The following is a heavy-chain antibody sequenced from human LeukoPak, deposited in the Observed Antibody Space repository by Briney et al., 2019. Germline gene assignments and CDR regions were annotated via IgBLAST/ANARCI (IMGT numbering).Heavy chain of an antibody. CDR1: GYTFTSYY. J-gene: IGHJ5*02. CDR2: INPSDGST. Sequence: ASVKVSCTASGYTFTSYYMNWVRQAPGQGLEWMGKINPSDGSTDFAQNFHGRVTMTRDTSTSTVYMELSSLRSEDTAVYYCVRGWWGTDYGWTNWFDPWGQGTLVTVSS. CDR3: VRGWWGTDYGWTNWFDP. V-gene: IGHV1-46*01. D-gene: IGHD4-17*01.